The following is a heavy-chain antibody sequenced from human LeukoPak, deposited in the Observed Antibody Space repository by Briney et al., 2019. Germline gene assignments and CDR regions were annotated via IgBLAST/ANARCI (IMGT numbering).Heavy chain of an antibody. Sequence: GGSLRLSCAASGFTFSSYSMNWVRQAPGKGLEWVSVIYSGGTTKYADSVKGRFTISRDNSKNTLYLQMNSLRVEDTALYYCASRSGGDYPYFDYWGQGTLVTVSS. V-gene: IGHV3-53*01. D-gene: IGHD4-17*01. CDR2: IYSGGTT. CDR3: ASRSGGDYPYFDY. CDR1: GFTFSSYS. J-gene: IGHJ4*02.